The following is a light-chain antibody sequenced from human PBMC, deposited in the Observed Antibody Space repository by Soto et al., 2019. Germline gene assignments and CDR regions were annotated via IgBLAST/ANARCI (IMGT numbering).Light chain of an antibody. CDR2: AAS. Sequence: AIRMTQSPSSLSASTGDRVTITCRASQGISSYLAWYQQKPGKAPKLLIYAASTLQRGVPSRFSGSGSGTDFTLTISCLQSEDFATYYCQQYYSYPPAFGQGTKVEIK. J-gene: IGKJ1*01. CDR1: QGISSY. V-gene: IGKV1-8*01. CDR3: QQYYSYPPA.